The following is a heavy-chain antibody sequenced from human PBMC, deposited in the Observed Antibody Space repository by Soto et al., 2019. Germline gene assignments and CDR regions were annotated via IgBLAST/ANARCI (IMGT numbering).Heavy chain of an antibody. CDR3: AGGNWWPWLPRDPYNWFYP. V-gene: IGHV4-39*01. J-gene: IGHJ5*02. Sequence: QLQLQASGPGLVKPSETLSLTYTVSGDSISSTTYYWGWIRQSPGTGLEWIGSLYYGGNTYYNPSLKSRVTISVDTSKNQYSLTLQSVTASDTSLYYCAGGNWWPWLPRDPYNWFYPWGQGTLVTVSA. CDR2: LYYGGNT. D-gene: IGHD6-19*01. CDR1: GDSISSTTYY.